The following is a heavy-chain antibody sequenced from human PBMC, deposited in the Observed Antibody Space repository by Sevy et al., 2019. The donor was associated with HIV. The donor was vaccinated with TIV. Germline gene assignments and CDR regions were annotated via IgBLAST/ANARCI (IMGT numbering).Heavy chain of an antibody. CDR1: GYSISSAYS. J-gene: IGHJ3*02. D-gene: IGHD3-9*01. CDR3: ASFGRLLLISGDTFEI. CDR2: IYHSGST. V-gene: IGHV4-38-2*01. Sequence: SETLSLTCAVSGYSISSAYSWGWIRQPPGKGLEWIGNIYHSGSTYYNPSLNSRVTISVDTSKNQFSLKLNSVTAADTAVYYCASFGRLLLISGDTFEIWGHGTMVTVSS.